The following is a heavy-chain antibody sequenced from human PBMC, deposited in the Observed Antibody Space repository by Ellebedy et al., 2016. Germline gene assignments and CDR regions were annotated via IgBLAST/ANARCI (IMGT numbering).Heavy chain of an antibody. CDR2: IKGYGTEK. CDR1: GFTFRGQW. J-gene: IGHJ4*02. V-gene: IGHV3-7*01. CDR3: AKDVPNWANDY. D-gene: IGHD7-27*01. Sequence: GGSLRLXXAASGFTFRGQWMSWVRQAPGKGLEWVANIKGYGTEKYVDSVKGRFTISRDNAKNSVYLQMNSLRVDDTAIYYCAKDVPNWANDYWGQGALVTVSS.